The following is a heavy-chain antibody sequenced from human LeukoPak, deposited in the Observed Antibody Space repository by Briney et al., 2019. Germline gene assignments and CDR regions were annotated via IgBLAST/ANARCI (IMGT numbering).Heavy chain of an antibody. D-gene: IGHD3-22*01. CDR3: ARDTVGRSALYYDSSGYVDY. V-gene: IGHV1-18*01. J-gene: IGHJ4*02. CDR2: ISAYNGNT. CDR1: GYTFTSYG. Sequence: ASVKVSCKASGYTFTSYGISWVRQAPGQGLEWMGWISAYNGNTNYAQKLQGRVTMTTDTSTSTAYMELRSLRSDDTAVYYCARDTVGRSALYYDSSGYVDYWGQGTLVTVSS.